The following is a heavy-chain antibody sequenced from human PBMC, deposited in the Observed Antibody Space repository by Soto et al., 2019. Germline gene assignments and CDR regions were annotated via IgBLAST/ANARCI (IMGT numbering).Heavy chain of an antibody. J-gene: IGHJ6*02. CDR2: IIPIFGTA. D-gene: IGHD6-13*01. V-gene: IGHV1-69*01. CDR1: GGTFSSYA. Sequence: QVQLVQSGAEVKKPGSSVKVSCKASGGTFSSYAISWVRQAPGQGLEWMGGIIPIFGTANYAQKFQGRVTMTADESTSTAYMELSSLRSEHTAVYYCARSGSSSWYYYYYGMDVWGQGTTVTVSS. CDR3: ARSGSSSWYYYYYGMDV.